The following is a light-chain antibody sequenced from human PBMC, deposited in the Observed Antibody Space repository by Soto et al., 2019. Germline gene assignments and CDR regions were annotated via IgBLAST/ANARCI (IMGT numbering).Light chain of an antibody. CDR3: SSYAGSSNV. CDR2: EVN. CDR1: SSDVGGYNC. J-gene: IGLJ1*01. Sequence: QSVLTQPPSASGSPGQSVAISCTGTSSDVGGYNCVSWYQQHPGKAPKLMIYEVNKRPSGGPDRFSGSKSGNTASLTVSGLQAEDEADYYCSSYAGSSNVFGTGTKVTVL. V-gene: IGLV2-8*01.